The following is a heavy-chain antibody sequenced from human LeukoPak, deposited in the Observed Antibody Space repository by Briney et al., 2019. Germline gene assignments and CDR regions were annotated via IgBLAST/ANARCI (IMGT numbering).Heavy chain of an antibody. V-gene: IGHV1-24*01. CDR3: ATAGYSSSWYRPFLDY. J-gene: IGHJ4*02. D-gene: IGHD6-13*01. CDR2: FGPEDGET. CDR1: GYTLTELS. Sequence: GASVKVSCKVSGYTLTELSMHWVRQAPGKGLEWMGGFGPEDGETIYAQKFQGRVTMTEDTSTDTAYMELSSLRSEDTAVYYCATAGYSSSWYRPFLDYWGQGTLVTVSS.